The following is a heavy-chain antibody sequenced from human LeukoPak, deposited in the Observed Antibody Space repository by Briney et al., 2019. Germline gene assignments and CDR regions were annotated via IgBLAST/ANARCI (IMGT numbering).Heavy chain of an antibody. CDR3: AILVGATPRWGDYFDY. Sequence: GGSLRLSCAASGFTFSSYAMSWVRQAPGKGLEWVSAISGSGGSTYYADSVKGRFTISRDNSKNTLYLQMNSLRAEDTAVYYCAILVGATPRWGDYFDYWGQGTLVTVSS. J-gene: IGHJ4*02. V-gene: IGHV3-23*01. CDR1: GFTFSSYA. D-gene: IGHD1-26*01. CDR2: ISGSGGST.